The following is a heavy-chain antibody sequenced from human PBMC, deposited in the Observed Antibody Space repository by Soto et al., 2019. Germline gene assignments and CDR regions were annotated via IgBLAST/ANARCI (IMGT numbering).Heavy chain of an antibody. V-gene: IGHV1-24*01. CDR1: GYTLTELS. D-gene: IGHD6-13*01. CDR3: ATVNSPVGIAAAGTFDY. Sequence: ASVKVSCKVSGYTLTELSMHWVRQAPGKGLEWMGGFDPEDGETIYAQKFQGRVTMTEDTSTDTAYMELSSLRSEDTAVYYCATVNSPVGIAAAGTFDYWGQGTLVTVSS. CDR2: FDPEDGET. J-gene: IGHJ4*02.